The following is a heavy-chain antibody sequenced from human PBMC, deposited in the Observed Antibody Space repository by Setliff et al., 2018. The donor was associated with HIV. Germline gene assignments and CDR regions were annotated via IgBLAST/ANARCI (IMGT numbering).Heavy chain of an antibody. D-gene: IGHD5-18*01. Sequence: SETLSLTCPVYNGSFSGYYWTWIRQPPGKGLEWIGEINHSGSTNYSPSLKSRVTISVDASRNQFSLRLSSVTAADTAVYYCAAWGPRYSYAPYFFDSWGQGTLVTGSS. J-gene: IGHJ4*02. CDR1: NGSFSGYY. CDR3: AAWGPRYSYAPYFFDS. V-gene: IGHV4-34*01. CDR2: INHSGST.